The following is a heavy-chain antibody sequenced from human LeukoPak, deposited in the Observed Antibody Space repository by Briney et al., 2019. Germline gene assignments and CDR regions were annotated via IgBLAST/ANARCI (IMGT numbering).Heavy chain of an antibody. D-gene: IGHD2-15*01. J-gene: IGHJ4*02. V-gene: IGHV3-23*01. CDR1: GFTFSSYG. Sequence: GGSRRLSCAASGFTFSSYGMSWVRQAPGKGLEWVSAISGSGGSTYYADSVKGRFTISRDNSKNTLYLQMNSLRAEDTAVYYCAKTDIVVVVAATRWGQGTLVTVSS. CDR3: AKTDIVVVVAATR. CDR2: ISGSGGST.